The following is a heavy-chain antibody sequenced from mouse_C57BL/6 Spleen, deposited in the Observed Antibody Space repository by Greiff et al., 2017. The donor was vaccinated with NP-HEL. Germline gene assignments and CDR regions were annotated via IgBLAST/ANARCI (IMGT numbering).Heavy chain of an antibody. CDR2: IDPETGGT. Sequence: VQLQQSGAELVRPGASVTLSCTASGYTFTDYEMHWVKQTPVHGLEWIGAIDPETGGTAYNQKFKGKAILTADKSSSTAYMELRSLTSEDSAVYYCTRRHYGSSYLYYFDYWGQGTTLTVSS. CDR3: TRRHYGSSYLYYFDY. V-gene: IGHV1-15*01. CDR1: GYTFTDYE. J-gene: IGHJ2*01. D-gene: IGHD1-1*01.